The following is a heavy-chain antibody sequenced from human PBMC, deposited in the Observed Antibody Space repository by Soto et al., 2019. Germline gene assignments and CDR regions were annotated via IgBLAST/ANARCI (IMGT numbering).Heavy chain of an antibody. J-gene: IGHJ5*02. V-gene: IGHV3-53*01. CDR1: GFTVSSKY. CDR3: ARELPPDL. Sequence: EESLRLSCAASGFTVSSKYMNWVRQAPGKGLEWVSIIWSAGLTYYADSVRGRFTISRDISKNILFLQMNNLRAEDSAIYYCARELPPDLWGQGTLVTVSS. CDR2: IWSAGLT. D-gene: IGHD2-15*01.